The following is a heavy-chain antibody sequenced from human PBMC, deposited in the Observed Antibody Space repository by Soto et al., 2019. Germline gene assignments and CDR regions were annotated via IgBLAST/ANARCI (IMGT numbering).Heavy chain of an antibody. J-gene: IGHJ4*02. D-gene: IGHD1-1*01. Sequence: QLVEAGGGLVQPGGSRRLSCAASGFTLRSYWMHWVRQAPGKGLVWVSRISSDMSSTSYADSVKGRFTISRDNAKNTLSLQMDSLRAEDTAVYYCARGIGYSAQDSWVQGTLVTVSS. V-gene: IGHV3-74*01. CDR2: ISSDMSST. CDR3: ARGIGYSAQDS. CDR1: GFTLRSYW.